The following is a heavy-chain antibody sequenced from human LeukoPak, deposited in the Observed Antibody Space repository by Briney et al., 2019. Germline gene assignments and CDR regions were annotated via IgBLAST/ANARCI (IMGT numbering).Heavy chain of an antibody. CDR2: ISAYNGNT. J-gene: IGHJ5*02. CDR3: ARVVKRYDSSGYYYVEWFDP. V-gene: IGHV1-18*01. D-gene: IGHD3-22*01. Sequence: GASVKVSCKASGYTFTSYGISWVRQAPGQGLEWMGWISAYNGNTNYAQKLQGRVTMTTDTSTSTAYMELRSLISDDTAVYYCARVVKRYDSSGYYYVEWFDPWGQGTLVTVSS. CDR1: GYTFTSYG.